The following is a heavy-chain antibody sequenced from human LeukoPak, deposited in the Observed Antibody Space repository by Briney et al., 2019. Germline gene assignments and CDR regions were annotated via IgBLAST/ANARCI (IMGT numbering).Heavy chain of an antibody. Sequence: PSETLSLTCTVSGDSITGPYYWGWIRQPPGKGLEWIGSVYHSGTTYYSPSLKSRVTLSVDTSKNHFSLKLTSVTAADTAVYYCASLPAIITAFQFWGQGTLVTVSS. CDR3: ASLPAIITAFQF. D-gene: IGHD3-22*01. V-gene: IGHV4-38-2*02. CDR2: VYHSGTT. J-gene: IGHJ4*02. CDR1: GDSITGPYY.